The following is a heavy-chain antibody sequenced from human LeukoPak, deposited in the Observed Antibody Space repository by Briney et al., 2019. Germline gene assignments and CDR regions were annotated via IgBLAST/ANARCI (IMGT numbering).Heavy chain of an antibody. Sequence: PSETLSLTCTVSGGSISSGGYYWSWLRQHPGKGLEWIGYIYYSGSTYYNPSLKSRVTISVDTSKNQFSLKLSSVTAADTAVYYCARDYNKAATGAFDIWGQGTMVTVSS. V-gene: IGHV4-31*03. J-gene: IGHJ3*02. D-gene: IGHD3-10*01. CDR2: IYYSGST. CDR1: GGSISSGGYY. CDR3: ARDYNKAATGAFDI.